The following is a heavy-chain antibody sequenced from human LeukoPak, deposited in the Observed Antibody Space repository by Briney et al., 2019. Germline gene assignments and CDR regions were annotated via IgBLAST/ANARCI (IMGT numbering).Heavy chain of an antibody. J-gene: IGHJ4*02. CDR1: GFTFSSYS. CDR2: ISNSGSTI. CDR3: ARGGPSTGFDY. V-gene: IGHV3-48*04. Sequence: GGSLRLSCEASGFTFSSYSMSWVRQAPGKGLEWVSYISNSGSTIYYADSVKGRFTISRDNAKNSLYLQMNSLRAEDTAVYYCARGGPSTGFDYWGQGTLVTVSS. D-gene: IGHD2-2*01.